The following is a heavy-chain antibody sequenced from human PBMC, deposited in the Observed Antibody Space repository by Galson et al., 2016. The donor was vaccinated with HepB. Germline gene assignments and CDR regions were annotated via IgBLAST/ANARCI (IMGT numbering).Heavy chain of an antibody. J-gene: IGHJ4*02. V-gene: IGHV4-39*01. D-gene: IGHD2-15*01. CDR2: IYHSGST. Sequence: ETLSLTCTVSGDSISGSSYYWGWIRQSPGKGLEWIGSIYHSGSTYYSPSLKSRATVSVDMSKNQFSLKLRSVTAADTAVYYCLRHGYSLGYCGSPPCDYWGQGTLVTVSP. CDR1: GDSISGSSYY. CDR3: LRHGYSLGYCGSPPCDY.